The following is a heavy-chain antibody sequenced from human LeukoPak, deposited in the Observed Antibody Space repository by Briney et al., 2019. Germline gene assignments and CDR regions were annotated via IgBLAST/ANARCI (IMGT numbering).Heavy chain of an antibody. CDR3: ARPATVTPNGYYYYMDV. CDR2: IIPIFGTA. V-gene: IGHV1-69*13. D-gene: IGHD4-11*01. Sequence: GASVKVSCKASGGTFSSYAISWVRQAPGQGLEWMGGIIPIFGTANYAQKFQGRVTITADESTSTAYMELSSLRSEDTAVYYCARPATVTPNGYYYYMDVWGKGTTVTVSS. CDR1: GGTFSSYA. J-gene: IGHJ6*03.